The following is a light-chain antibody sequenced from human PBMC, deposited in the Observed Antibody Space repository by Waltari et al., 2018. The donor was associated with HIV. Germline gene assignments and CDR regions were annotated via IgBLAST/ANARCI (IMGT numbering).Light chain of an antibody. CDR2: QDS. Sequence: SYELTQPPSVSVSPGQTASITCSGNKLGHKFVCWYQQRPGQSPVVVMYQDSRRSSGIPERFSGSNSGNTATLTISGTQAMDEADYYCQAWGSSPVFGGGTKLTVL. CDR1: KLGHKF. V-gene: IGLV3-1*01. CDR3: QAWGSSPV. J-gene: IGLJ2*01.